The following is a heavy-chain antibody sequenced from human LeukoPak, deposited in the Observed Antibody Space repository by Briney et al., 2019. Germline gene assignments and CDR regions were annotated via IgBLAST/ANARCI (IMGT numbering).Heavy chain of an antibody. V-gene: IGHV3-43*02. CDR2: ISGDGYDT. D-gene: IGHD6-19*01. J-gene: IGHJ6*02. CDR1: GFCLAARA. CDR3: AKDTLPGGMAVAGTDDGMDV. Sequence: GGSLRLSCAVSGFCLAARAMHWVRQVPGKGLEWVSLISGDGYDTYYAAPVKGRFTISRDNSKSSLYLQMNSLRIEDTALYFCAKDTLPGGMAVAGTDDGMDVWGQGTTVTVSS.